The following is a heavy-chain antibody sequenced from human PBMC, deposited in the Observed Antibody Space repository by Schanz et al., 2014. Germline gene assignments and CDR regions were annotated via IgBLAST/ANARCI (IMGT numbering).Heavy chain of an antibody. V-gene: IGHV4-39*01. CDR2: LFYGGSK. CDR1: GGSISDSGAY. Sequence: QLQMQTSGPGLVRPWETLSLTCTVSGGSISDSGAYWGWFRQTPGKGLEWIANLFYGGSKYYNPSFGSRFTRSVDGSNNQSSRRLGSVTAADTAVYYCARHGELGGCSSSSCWALNWFDPWGQGTLVTVSS. CDR3: ARHGELGGCSSSSCWALNWFDP. J-gene: IGHJ5*02. D-gene: IGHD2-2*01.